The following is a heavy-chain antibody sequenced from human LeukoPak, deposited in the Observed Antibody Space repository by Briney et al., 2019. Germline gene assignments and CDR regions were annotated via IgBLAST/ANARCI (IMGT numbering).Heavy chain of an antibody. CDR2: IYWDDDK. CDR1: GFSLSTSGVG. D-gene: IGHD6-19*01. J-gene: IGHJ4*02. Sequence: SGPTLVKPTQILTLTCTFSGFSLSTSGVGVGWIRQPPGKALEWLALIYWDDDKRYSPSLKSRLTTTKDTSKNQVVLTMTNMDPVDTATYYCAHIHRVAGPFDYWGQGTLVTVSS. V-gene: IGHV2-5*02. CDR3: AHIHRVAGPFDY.